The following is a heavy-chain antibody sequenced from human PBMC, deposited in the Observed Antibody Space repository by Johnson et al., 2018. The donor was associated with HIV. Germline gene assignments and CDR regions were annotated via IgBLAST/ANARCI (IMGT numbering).Heavy chain of an antibody. CDR1: GFTFSDYA. CDR2: IAYDGSNK. D-gene: IGHD3-22*01. CDR3: TTAIYSYDTRDTRAFDI. Sequence: MQLVESGGGVVQPGGSLRLSCVASGFTFSDYAMHWVRQAPGKGLEWVAVIAYDGSNKYYADSVKGRFTISRDNSKNTLYLQMNSLKTEDTALYYCTTAIYSYDTRDTRAFDIWGQGTMV. J-gene: IGHJ3*02. V-gene: IGHV3-30*04.